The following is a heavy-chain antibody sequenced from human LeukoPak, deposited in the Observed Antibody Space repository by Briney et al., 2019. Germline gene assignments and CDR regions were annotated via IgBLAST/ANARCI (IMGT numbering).Heavy chain of an antibody. V-gene: IGHV4-59*01. CDR1: GGSISSYY. J-gene: IGHJ4*02. Sequence: SETLSLTCTVSGGSISSYYWSWIRQPPGKGLEWIGYIYYSGSTNYNPSLKSRVTISVDTSKNQFSLKLSSVTAADTAVYYCARDQRELTGVDYWGQGTLVTVSS. CDR2: IYYSGST. CDR3: ARDQRELTGVDY. D-gene: IGHD7-27*01.